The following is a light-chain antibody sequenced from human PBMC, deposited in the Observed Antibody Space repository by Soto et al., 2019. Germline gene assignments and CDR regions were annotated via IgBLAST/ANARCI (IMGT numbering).Light chain of an antibody. V-gene: IGKV1-5*03. Sequence: DIQMTQSPSTLSGSVGDRVTITCRASQTISSWLAWYPQKPGKAPKLLIYKASTLKSGVPSRFSGSGSGTEFTLTISSLQPDDFATYYCQRYNSYSEAFGQGTKVDIK. J-gene: IGKJ1*01. CDR1: QTISSW. CDR3: QRYNSYSEA. CDR2: KAS.